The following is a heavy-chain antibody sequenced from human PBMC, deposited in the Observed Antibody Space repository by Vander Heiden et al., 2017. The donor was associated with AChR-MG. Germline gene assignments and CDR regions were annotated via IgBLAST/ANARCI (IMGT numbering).Heavy chain of an antibody. Sequence: QVQLQESGPGLVQPSETLSLTCTVSGDPLSSNYWSWIRQPPGKGLEWIGYISYSGNTNYNPSLKSRVFISEDKSKNQLSLKLSSVTTADTAVYYCARDRWETSTYYYGMDVWGQGTTVTVSS. CDR2: ISYSGNT. CDR1: GDPLSSNY. J-gene: IGHJ6*02. CDR3: ARDRWETSTYYYGMDV. V-gene: IGHV4-59*01. D-gene: IGHD1-26*01.